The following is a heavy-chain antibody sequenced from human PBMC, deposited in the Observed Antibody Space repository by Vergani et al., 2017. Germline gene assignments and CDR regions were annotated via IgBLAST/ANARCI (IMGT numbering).Heavy chain of an antibody. CDR1: GYTFTSYS. V-gene: IGHV7-4-1*02. CDR2: INTDTGNP. J-gene: IGHJ4*02. Sequence: QVHLVQSGAEVQKPGSSVKVSCKASGYTFTSYSINWVRQAPGQGLEWMGWINTDTGNPTSAQGFTGRFVFSLDTSVSTAYLQISSLKPEDTAVYYCARSRYSSSWPFGYWGQGTLVTVSS. CDR3: ARSRYSSSWPFGY. D-gene: IGHD6-13*01.